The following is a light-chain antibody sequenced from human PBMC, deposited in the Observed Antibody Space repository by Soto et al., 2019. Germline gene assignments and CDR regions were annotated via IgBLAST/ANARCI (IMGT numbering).Light chain of an antibody. J-gene: IGLJ1*01. CDR3: SSYTSSSTYV. Sequence: QSALTQPPSVSGSPGQSVAISCTGTSSDVGGSNGVSWYQQPPGTAPKLMIYDVSNRPSGVPERFSGSKSGNTASLTISGLQAEDEGDYYCSSYTSSSTYVFGTGTKLTVL. CDR2: DVS. CDR1: SSDVGGSNG. V-gene: IGLV2-18*02.